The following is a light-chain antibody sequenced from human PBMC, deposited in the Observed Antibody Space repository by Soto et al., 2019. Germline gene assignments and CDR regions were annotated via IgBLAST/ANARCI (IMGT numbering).Light chain of an antibody. CDR2: DDN. CDR3: GSWDSSLSAYV. V-gene: IGLV1-51*01. Sequence: QLVLTQPPSVSGAPGQRITISCTGSSSNIGAGYDVHWYQQLPGTAPKLLIYDDNKRPSGIPDRFSGSKSGTSATLGITGFQTGDEADYYCGSWDSSLSAYVFGTGTQLTVL. CDR1: SSNIGAGYD. J-gene: IGLJ1*01.